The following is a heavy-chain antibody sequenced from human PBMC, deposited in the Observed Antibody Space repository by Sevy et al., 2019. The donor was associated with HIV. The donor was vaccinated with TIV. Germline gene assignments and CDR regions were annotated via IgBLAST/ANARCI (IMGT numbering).Heavy chain of an antibody. V-gene: IGHV3-21*01. CDR2: INAIGSNI. J-gene: IGHJ4*02. D-gene: IGHD2-15*01. Sequence: GGSLRLSCAASGFTFSSYAMNWVRQAPGKGLEWVSSINAIGSNIYYADSVKGRFTTSRDNAENSLYLQMNSVRAEDTAVYYCARDLFSGGNAVYGYWGQGTLVTVSS. CDR3: ARDLFSGGNAVYGY. CDR1: GFTFSSYA.